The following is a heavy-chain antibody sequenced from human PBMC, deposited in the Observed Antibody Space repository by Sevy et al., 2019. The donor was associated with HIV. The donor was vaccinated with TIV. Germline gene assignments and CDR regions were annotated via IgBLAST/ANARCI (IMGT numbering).Heavy chain of an antibody. J-gene: IGHJ4*02. V-gene: IGHV5-51*01. CDR2: IYPGDSDT. Sequence: GESLKISCKGSGYSFTSYWIGWVRQMPGKGLEWMGIIYPGDSDTRYSPSFQGQVTISADKSISTAYLQWSSLKASDTAMCYCARRYCTNGVCFSYFDYWGQGTLVTVSS. CDR3: ARRYCTNGVCFSYFDY. D-gene: IGHD2-8*01. CDR1: GYSFTSYW.